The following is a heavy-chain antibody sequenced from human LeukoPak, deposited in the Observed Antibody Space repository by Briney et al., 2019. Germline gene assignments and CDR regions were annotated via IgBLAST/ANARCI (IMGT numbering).Heavy chain of an antibody. CDR3: ARSTRIAPPLDY. D-gene: IGHD6-6*01. CDR1: GFTFSSYA. V-gene: IGHV3-23*01. J-gene: IGHJ4*02. Sequence: GGSLRLSRAASGFTFSSYAMSWVRQAPGKGLEWVSAISGSGGSTYYADSVKGRFTISRDNSKNTLYLQMNSLRAEDTAVYYCARSTRIAPPLDYWGQGTLVTVSS. CDR2: ISGSGGST.